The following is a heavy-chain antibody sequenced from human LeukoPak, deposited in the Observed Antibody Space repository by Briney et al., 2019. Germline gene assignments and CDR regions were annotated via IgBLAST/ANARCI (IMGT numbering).Heavy chain of an antibody. CDR1: GGSISSSSYY. J-gene: IGHJ3*02. D-gene: IGHD6-19*01. Sequence: PSETLSLTCTVSGGSISSSSYYWGWIRQPPGKGLGRIGSIYYKGSTYYHQTLNSRLTISVDTSKNQFSLKLSSVTAADTAVNYFASGSSGWYSFDAFDICGQGTMVTVSS. CDR2: IYYKGST. CDR3: ASGSSGWYSFDAFDI. V-gene: IGHV4-39*01.